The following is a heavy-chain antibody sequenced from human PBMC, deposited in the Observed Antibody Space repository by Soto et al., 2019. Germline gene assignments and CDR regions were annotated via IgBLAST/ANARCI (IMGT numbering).Heavy chain of an antibody. Sequence: PSETLSLTCNVSGSSVSGHYWSWIRQPAGKGLEWIGRIYARGSTYYNPSLESRVTISVDTSKSQFSLRLSSVTAADTAIYYRARDRRGYNYGRNPFDIWGQGTMVTVSS. CDR3: ARDRRGYNYGRNPFDI. J-gene: IGHJ3*02. CDR1: GSSVSGHY. V-gene: IGHV4-4*07. CDR2: IYARGST. D-gene: IGHD5-18*01.